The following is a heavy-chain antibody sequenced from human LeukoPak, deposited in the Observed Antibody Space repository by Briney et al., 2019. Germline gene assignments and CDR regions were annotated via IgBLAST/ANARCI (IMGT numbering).Heavy chain of an antibody. CDR2: IKSKTGGASI. CDR1: GLIFKDAW. V-gene: IGHV3-15*07. Sequence: GGSLRLSCAASGLIFKDAWMTWVRQAPGRGLEWVGRIKSKTGGASIDYAAPVKGRFTISRDDSKDTLNLQMDGLKADDTAVYYCSTRILTERNDYWGQGTLVTVSS. J-gene: IGHJ4*02. CDR3: STRILTERNDY. D-gene: IGHD2-15*01.